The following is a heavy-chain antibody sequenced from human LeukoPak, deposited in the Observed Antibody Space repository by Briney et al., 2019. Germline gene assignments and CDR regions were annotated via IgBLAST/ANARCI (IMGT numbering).Heavy chain of an antibody. CDR3: ARGRVNDAFDI. D-gene: IGHD2-8*01. V-gene: IGHV3-11*01. CDR1: GFTFSDYY. CDR2: ISSRGSNI. Sequence: SLSLVWAASGFTFSDYYIGWIRQAPGKWLEWVSYISSRGSNIYYADSVKGRFTISRDNAKNSLYLQMNSLRAEDTAVYYCARGRVNDAFDIWGQGTMVTVSS. J-gene: IGHJ3*02.